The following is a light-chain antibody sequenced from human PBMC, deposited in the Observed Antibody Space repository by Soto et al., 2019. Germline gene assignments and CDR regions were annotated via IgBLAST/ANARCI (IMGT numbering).Light chain of an antibody. J-gene: IGKJ3*01. Sequence: DIQMIQSPSSVSASVGDRVTVTCRASKNITTWLTWYQQTPGKAPNLLIYGASTLQRGVPSRFSGSGSGTEFTLTITSLQPEDFATYYCQQGSRFPFTFGPGT. CDR1: KNITTW. V-gene: IGKV1-12*01. CDR3: QQGSRFPFT. CDR2: GAS.